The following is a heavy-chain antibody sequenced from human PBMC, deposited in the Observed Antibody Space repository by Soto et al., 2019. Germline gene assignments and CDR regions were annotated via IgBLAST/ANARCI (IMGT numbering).Heavy chain of an antibody. CDR2: IYSGGST. CDR1: GFTVSSNY. J-gene: IGHJ4*02. V-gene: IGHV3-66*01. CDR3: ARDGPEYYDILTGYYINYFDY. D-gene: IGHD3-9*01. Sequence: EVQLVESGGGLVQPGGSLRLSCAASGFTVSSNYMSWVRQAPGKGLEGVSVIYSGGSTYYADSVKGRFTISRDNSKNTLYLQMNSLRAEDTAVYYCARDGPEYYDILTGYYINYFDYWGQGTLVTVSS.